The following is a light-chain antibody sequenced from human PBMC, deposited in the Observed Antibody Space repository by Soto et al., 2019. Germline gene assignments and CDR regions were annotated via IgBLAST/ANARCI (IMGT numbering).Light chain of an antibody. CDR2: DVN. J-gene: IGLJ2*01. V-gene: IGLV2-14*03. Sequence: QSALTQPASVSGSPGQSITISCTGTSSDIGAYNFVSWYQQHPGKAPKLMLYDVNIRPSGGSNRFSGSKSGNTASLTISGLQAEDEADYYCTSWTTSNTMIFGGGTKLTVL. CDR3: TSWTTSNTMI. CDR1: SSDIGAYNF.